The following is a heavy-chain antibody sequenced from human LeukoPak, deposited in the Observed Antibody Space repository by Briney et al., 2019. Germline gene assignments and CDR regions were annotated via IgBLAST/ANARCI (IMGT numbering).Heavy chain of an antibody. J-gene: IGHJ3*02. CDR3: ARDLGSTTVTTSAFDI. CDR1: GYTFTSYG. CDR2: ISAYNGNT. D-gene: IGHD4-17*01. V-gene: IGHV1-18*01. Sequence: GASVKVSCKASGYTFTSYGISWVRQAPGQGLEWMGWISAYNGNTNYAQKLQGRVTMTTDTSTSTAYMELRSLGSDDTAVYYCARDLGSTTVTTSAFDIWGQGTMVTVSS.